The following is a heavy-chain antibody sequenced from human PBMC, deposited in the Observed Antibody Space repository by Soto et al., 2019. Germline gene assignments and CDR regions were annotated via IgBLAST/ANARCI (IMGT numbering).Heavy chain of an antibody. J-gene: IGHJ4*02. CDR1: GYTFTSYG. CDR3: ARGQKLFQDGRFDY. V-gene: IGHV1-18*01. CDR2: ISGYNGNT. Sequence: ASGKVSCKASGYTFTSYGITWVRQAPGQRLEWMGWISGYNGNTNYAQKLQGKVTMTTDTSTTTAYMELRSLRSDDTAVYYCARGQKLFQDGRFDYWGQGSLVTVSS. D-gene: IGHD1-1*01.